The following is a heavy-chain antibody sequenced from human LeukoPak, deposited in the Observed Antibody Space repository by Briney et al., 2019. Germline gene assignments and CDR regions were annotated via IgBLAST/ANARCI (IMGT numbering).Heavy chain of an antibody. V-gene: IGHV3-74*01. CDR1: GFSLSDYW. CDR2: ITSDGSTT. Sequence: PGGSLRLSCVGSGFSLSDYWMHWVRQTPGKGLMWVSRITSDGSTTWYADSVKGRFTVSRDNAKNTLFLEMNSLRDEDTAVYYCAGDYIWGRLFWGQGTLVTVSP. CDR3: AGDYIWGRLF. D-gene: IGHD3-16*01. J-gene: IGHJ4*01.